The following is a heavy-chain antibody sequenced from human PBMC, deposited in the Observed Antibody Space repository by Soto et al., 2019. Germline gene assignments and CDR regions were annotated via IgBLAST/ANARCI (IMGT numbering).Heavy chain of an antibody. Sequence: QVQLVESGGSLVKPGGSLRLSCAASGFTVSDYYMSWIRQAPGKGLEWVSYISNSGSTTYYADSLKGRFTISRDNAKNSLSLQMNSLRAEDSAVYFCARNQKKPTTSYYYCYYYMDVWGKGTTVTVSS. CDR3: ARNQKKPTTSYYYCYYYMDV. D-gene: IGHD1-7*01. CDR1: GFTVSDYY. J-gene: IGHJ6*03. CDR2: ISNSGSTT. V-gene: IGHV3-11*01.